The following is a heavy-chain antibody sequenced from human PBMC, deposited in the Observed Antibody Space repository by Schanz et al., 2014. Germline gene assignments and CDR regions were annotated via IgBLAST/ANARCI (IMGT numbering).Heavy chain of an antibody. CDR1: GFTFSSNA. Sequence: EVQLLESGGGLVQPGGSLRLSCAVSGFTFSSNAMCWVRQAPGKGLEWVSTITSNGGGTYYADSVKGRFTISRDNAKNTLYLQMNSLRAEDTAVYFCARDGGRDGYNLAFDVWGQGTLVTVSS. CDR2: ITSNGGGT. CDR3: ARDGGRDGYNLAFDV. J-gene: IGHJ3*01. V-gene: IGHV3-23*01. D-gene: IGHD5-12*01.